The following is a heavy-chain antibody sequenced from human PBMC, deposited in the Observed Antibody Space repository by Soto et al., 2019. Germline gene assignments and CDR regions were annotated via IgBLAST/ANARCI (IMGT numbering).Heavy chain of an antibody. D-gene: IGHD6-13*01. CDR2: MNPNSGNT. V-gene: IGHV1-8*01. Sequence: ASVKVSCKASGYTFTSYDINSVRQATGQGLEWMGWMNPNSGNTGYAQNVQGRVTMTRNTSISTAYMELSSLRSEDTAVYYCARHDARWYGMDVWGQGSTGTVAS. J-gene: IGHJ6*02. CDR3: ARHDARWYGMDV. CDR1: GYTFTSYD.